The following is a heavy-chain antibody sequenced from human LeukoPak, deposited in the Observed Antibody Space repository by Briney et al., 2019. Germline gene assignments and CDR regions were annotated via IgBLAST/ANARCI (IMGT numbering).Heavy chain of an antibody. D-gene: IGHD2-21*02. CDR3: ARDYCGGDCFPDY. CDR1: GYTFTGYY. CDR2: INPNSGDT. J-gene: IGHJ4*02. V-gene: IGHV1-2*06. Sequence: ASVKVSSKASGYTFTGYYVHRVRQAPGQGLEWMGRINPNSGDTNYAQKFQGRVTMTRDTSISTAYMELSRLRSDDTAVYYCARDYCGGDCFPDYWGQGTLVTVSS.